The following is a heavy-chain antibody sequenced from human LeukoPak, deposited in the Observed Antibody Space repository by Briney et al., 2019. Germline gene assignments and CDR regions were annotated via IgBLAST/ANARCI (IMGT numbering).Heavy chain of an antibody. V-gene: IGHV1-69*04. Sequence: SVKVSCKASGGTFSSYAISWVRQAPGQGLEWMGRIIPILGIANYAQKFQGRATITADKSTSTAYMELSSLRSEDTAVYYCARGFEGDVDTVGEYHGMDVWGQGTTVTVSS. CDR2: IIPILGIA. J-gene: IGHJ6*02. CDR3: ARGFEGDVDTVGEYHGMDV. CDR1: GGTFSSYA. D-gene: IGHD5-12*01.